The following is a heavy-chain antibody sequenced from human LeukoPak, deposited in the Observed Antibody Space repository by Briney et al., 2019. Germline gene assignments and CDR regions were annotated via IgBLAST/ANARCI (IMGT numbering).Heavy chain of an antibody. Sequence: GGSLRLSCAASGFTFSSYSMNWVRQAPGKGLEWVSSISSSSSYIYYADSVKGRFTISRHNSKNTLYLQMNSLRAEDTAVYYCARAQKGDYYDSSGYNALDYWGQGTLVTVSS. CDR2: ISSSSSYI. V-gene: IGHV3-21*04. CDR1: GFTFSSYS. J-gene: IGHJ4*02. CDR3: ARAQKGDYYDSSGYNALDY. D-gene: IGHD3-22*01.